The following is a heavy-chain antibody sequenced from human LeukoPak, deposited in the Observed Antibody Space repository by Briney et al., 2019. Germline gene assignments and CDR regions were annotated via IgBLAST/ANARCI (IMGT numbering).Heavy chain of an antibody. Sequence: GGSLRLSCAASGFTVSSNFMSWVRQAPGKGLEWVSVIYSAGSTYYADSVKGRFTITRDNSKNTLYLHMNSLRAEDTALYYCARITEVAYDSSGAFDIWGQGTMVTVSS. J-gene: IGHJ3*02. V-gene: IGHV3-53*01. D-gene: IGHD3-22*01. CDR1: GFTVSSNF. CDR2: IYSAGST. CDR3: ARITEVAYDSSGAFDI.